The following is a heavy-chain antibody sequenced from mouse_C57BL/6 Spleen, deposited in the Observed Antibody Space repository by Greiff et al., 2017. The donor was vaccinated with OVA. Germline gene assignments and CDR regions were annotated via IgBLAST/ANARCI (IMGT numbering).Heavy chain of an antibody. CDR2: IDPSDSYT. V-gene: IGHV1-69*01. D-gene: IGHD2-4*01. CDR3: ARGFEYDGGRYFDV. CDR1: GYTFTSYW. Sequence: QVQLQQPGAELVMPGASVKLSCKASGYTFTSYWMHWVKQRPGQGLEWIGEIDPSDSYTNYNQKFKGKSTLTVDKSSSTAYMQLSSLTSEDSAVYYCARGFEYDGGRYFDVWGTGTTVTVSS. J-gene: IGHJ1*03.